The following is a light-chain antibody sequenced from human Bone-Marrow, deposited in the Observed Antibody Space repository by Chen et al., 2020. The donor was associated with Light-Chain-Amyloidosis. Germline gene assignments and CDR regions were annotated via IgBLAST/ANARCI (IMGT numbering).Light chain of an antibody. J-gene: IGLJ3*02. Sequence: SYVLTHPSSVSVAPGHTATMPCGGNNIGAKSVHWYQQTPGPAPLLVVYDDSDRPSGIPERLCGSKSGNTATLTISRVEAGDEADYYCQVWDRSSDRPVFGGGTKLTVL. CDR1: NIGAKS. CDR2: DDS. V-gene: IGLV3-21*02. CDR3: QVWDRSSDRPV.